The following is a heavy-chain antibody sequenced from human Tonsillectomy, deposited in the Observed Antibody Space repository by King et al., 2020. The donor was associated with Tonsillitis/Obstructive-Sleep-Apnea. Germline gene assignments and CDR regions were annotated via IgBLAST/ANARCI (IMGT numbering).Heavy chain of an antibody. CDR2: IIPMLGIA. V-gene: IGHV1-69*10. J-gene: IGHJ6*02. D-gene: IGHD3-3*01. CDR1: GGTFSSYA. CDR3: AAGGGCVEWGTYYGMDV. Sequence: QLVQSGAEVKKPGSSVKVSCKASGGTFSSYAISWVRQAPGQGLEWMGGIIPMLGIANYAQKFQGRVTITADKSTSTAYMELSSLRSEDTAVYYCAAGGGCVEWGTYYGMDVWGQGTTFTVSS.